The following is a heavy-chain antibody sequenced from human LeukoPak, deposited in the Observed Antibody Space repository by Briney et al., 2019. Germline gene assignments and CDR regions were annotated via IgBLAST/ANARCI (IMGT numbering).Heavy chain of an antibody. J-gene: IGHJ3*02. CDR1: GFTFSSYA. CDR2: IGHSGHTT. Sequence: GGSLRLSCAASGFTFSSYAMSWVRQAPGKGLEWVSAIGHSGHTTYYADSVKGRFTISRDNSKDTLYLQMNSLRAEDTAVYYCAKTNVKYCSGGSCFDAFDIWGQGTMVTVSS. D-gene: IGHD2-15*01. V-gene: IGHV3-23*01. CDR3: AKTNVKYCSGGSCFDAFDI.